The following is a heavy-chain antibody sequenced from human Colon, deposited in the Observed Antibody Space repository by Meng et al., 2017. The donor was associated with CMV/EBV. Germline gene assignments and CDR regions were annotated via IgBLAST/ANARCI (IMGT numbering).Heavy chain of an antibody. J-gene: IGHJ4*02. V-gene: IGHV1-46*01. CDR1: GYTFSNNY. D-gene: IGHD2-15*01. CDR2: IKPSGGST. CDR3: TRDIVL. Sequence: QVQLVQSGAEVRKPGASVKVSCTATGYTFSNNYIHWVRQAPGQGLEWLGIIKPSGGSTGYAQKFQGRVTMTRDTSTSTVYMELSSLRSEDTAMYYCTRDIVLWGQGTLVTVSS.